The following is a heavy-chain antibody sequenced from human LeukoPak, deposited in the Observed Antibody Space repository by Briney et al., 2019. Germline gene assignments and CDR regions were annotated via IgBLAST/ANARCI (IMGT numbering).Heavy chain of an antibody. D-gene: IGHD1-26*01. V-gene: IGHV4-59*01. J-gene: IGHJ4*02. CDR2: IYYSGRT. Sequence: PSQTLSLTCTVSAASISSYYWSSIRQHPGKGLEWIGYIYYSGRTTYNPSLKSRVTISVDTSKNQFSVKLSSVTAADTAVYYCARGDGSYRPFDYWGQGTLVTVSS. CDR3: ARGDGSYRPFDY. CDR1: AASISSYY.